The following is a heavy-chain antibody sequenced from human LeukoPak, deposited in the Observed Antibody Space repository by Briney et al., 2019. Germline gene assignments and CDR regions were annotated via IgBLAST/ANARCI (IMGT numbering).Heavy chain of an antibody. V-gene: IGHV3-74*01. J-gene: IGHJ6*03. CDR2: INSDGSST. CDR1: GFTFSSYW. CDR3: ARDSHQYYMDV. Sequence: PGGSLRLSCAASGFTFSSYWMHWVRQAPGKGLVWVSRINSDGSSTNYADSVKGRSTISRDNAKNTLYLQMNSLRAEDTAVYYCARDSHQYYMDVWGKGTTVTVSS.